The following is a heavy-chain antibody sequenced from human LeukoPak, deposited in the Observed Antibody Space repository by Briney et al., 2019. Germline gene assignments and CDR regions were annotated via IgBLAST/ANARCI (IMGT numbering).Heavy chain of an antibody. CDR3: AREGRVVDIVATINY. CDR2: INPNSGGT. Sequence: ASVKVSCKASGYTFTGYYMHWVRQAPGQGLEWMGWINPNSGGTNYAQKFQGRVTMTRDTSISTAYMELSRLRSDDTAVYYCAREGRVVDIVATINYWGQGTLVTVSS. V-gene: IGHV1-2*02. CDR1: GYTFTGYY. J-gene: IGHJ4*02. D-gene: IGHD5-12*01.